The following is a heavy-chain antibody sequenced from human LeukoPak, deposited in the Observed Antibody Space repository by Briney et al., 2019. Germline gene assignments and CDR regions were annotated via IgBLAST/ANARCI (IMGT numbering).Heavy chain of an antibody. CDR2: VSVSGLS. J-gene: IGHJ4*02. D-gene: IGHD6-25*01. Sequence: SETLSLTCGVSGGSITTTNFWSWVRQTPGQGLEWIGEVSVSGLSDYNPSLRGRVTMSLDTSKNHLSLKLTSVTAADTAVYYCMSENAAFSPFGYWGQGILVTV. CDR3: MSENAAFSPFGY. V-gene: IGHV4-4*02. CDR1: GGSITTTNF.